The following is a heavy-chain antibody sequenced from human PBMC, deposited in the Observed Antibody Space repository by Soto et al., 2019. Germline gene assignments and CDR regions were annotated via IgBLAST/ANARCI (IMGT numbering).Heavy chain of an antibody. D-gene: IGHD2-2*01. V-gene: IGHV1-18*01. CDR1: GYSFSFYG. J-gene: IGHJ6*02. Sequence: ASVKVSCKASGYSFSFYGINWVRQAPGQGLEWMGWINPYDGNRNFAQKFEDRVTMTTATSTNTVFMKLRSLRSDDTAVYYCASSFTSSQWRYGMDVWGQGTTVTVSS. CDR2: INPYDGNR. CDR3: ASSFTSSQWRYGMDV.